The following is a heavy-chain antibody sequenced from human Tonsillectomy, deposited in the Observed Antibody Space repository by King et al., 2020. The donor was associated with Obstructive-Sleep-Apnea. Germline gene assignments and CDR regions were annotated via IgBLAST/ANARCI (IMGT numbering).Heavy chain of an antibody. CDR3: TTGPYSSGHVAY. V-gene: IGHV3-15*01. CDR2: IKSKTDGGTT. Sequence: VQLVESGGGLVKPGGSLRLSCAASGFTFSNAWMSWVRQAPGKGLEWLGRIKSKTDGGTTDYAAPVKGRFTISRDDSKNTLFLQINSLKIEETAVYYCTTGPYSSGHVAYWAQGTLVTVSS. D-gene: IGHD6-19*01. CDR1: GFTFSNAW. J-gene: IGHJ4*02.